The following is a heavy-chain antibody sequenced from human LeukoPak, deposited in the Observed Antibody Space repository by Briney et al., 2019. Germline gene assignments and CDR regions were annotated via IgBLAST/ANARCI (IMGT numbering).Heavy chain of an antibody. CDR3: ATDGPGRYFQH. V-gene: IGHV3-53*01. D-gene: IGHD1-14*01. J-gene: IGHJ1*01. CDR2: IFSGGDI. Sequence: GSLRLSCAASGFSVTTNYMSWVRPAPGKGLEWVSVIFSGGDIHDADSVKGRFTVSRDNSINTVYLLMKKLRAEDTAVYYCATDGPGRYFQHWGQGTLVIVSS. CDR1: GFSVTTNY.